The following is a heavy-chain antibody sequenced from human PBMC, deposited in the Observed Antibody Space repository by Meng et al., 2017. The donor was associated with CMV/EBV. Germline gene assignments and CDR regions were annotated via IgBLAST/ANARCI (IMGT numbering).Heavy chain of an antibody. J-gene: IGHJ4*02. CDR1: GYIVTSYG. CDR3: AREKIGRDSSGWSVQQPVFDH. D-gene: IGHD6-19*01. CDR2: ISANNGNT. V-gene: IGHV1-18*01. Sequence: QVQLVQSGAEVKKPGDSVKVSCKASGYIVTSYGISWVRQAPGQGLEWMGLISANNGNTNYAQKLQGRVTMTTDTSTSTAYMELRSLRSDDTAVYYCAREKIGRDSSGWSVQQPVFDHWGQGTRVTVAS.